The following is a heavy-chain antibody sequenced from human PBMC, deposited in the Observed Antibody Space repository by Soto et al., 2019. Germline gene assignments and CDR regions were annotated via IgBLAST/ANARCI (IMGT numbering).Heavy chain of an antibody. J-gene: IGHJ4*02. CDR3: TRGGDPYKTGH. Sequence: PSEPLCLTCAVSGGSLSSYNWSWIRQPPGKGLEWIGFIHYSGSTNYPPSLKGRVPMSVDTSQTQFSLKLTSVNTADPAIYYCTRGGDPYKTGHWGQGTLVTVSS. D-gene: IGHD2-21*01. V-gene: IGHV4-59*01. CDR2: IHYSGST. CDR1: GGSLSSYN.